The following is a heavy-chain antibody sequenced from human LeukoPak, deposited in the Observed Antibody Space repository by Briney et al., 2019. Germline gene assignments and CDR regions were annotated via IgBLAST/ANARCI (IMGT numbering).Heavy chain of an antibody. J-gene: IGHJ5*02. CDR2: INHSGST. CDR3: ARVPAASHNWFDP. CDR1: GGSFSGYY. D-gene: IGHD2-2*01. V-gene: IGHV4-34*01. Sequence: PSETLSLTCAVYGGSFSGYYWSWIRQPPGKGLEWIGEINHSGSTNYNPSLKSRVTMSVDTSKNQFSLKLSSVTAADTAVYYCARVPAASHNWFDPWGQGTLVTVSS.